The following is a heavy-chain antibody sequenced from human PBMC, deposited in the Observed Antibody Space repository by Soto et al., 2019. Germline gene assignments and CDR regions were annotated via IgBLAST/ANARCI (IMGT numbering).Heavy chain of an antibody. J-gene: IGHJ4*02. D-gene: IGHD1-1*01. CDR2: IVTYNGNT. V-gene: IGHV1-18*01. CDR1: GYTFTDYG. Sequence: ASVKVSCKASGYTFTDYGISWVRRAPGQGLEWMGWIVTYNGNTQSAQNLQGRVTMTTDTSTGTAYMELRSLKTEDTAVYYCTRADRNWNLHPNFDYWGQGTLVTVSS. CDR3: TRADRNWNLHPNFDY.